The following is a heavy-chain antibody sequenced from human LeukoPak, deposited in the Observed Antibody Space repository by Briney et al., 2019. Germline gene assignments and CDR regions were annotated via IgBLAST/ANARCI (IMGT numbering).Heavy chain of an antibody. J-gene: IGHJ6*03. CDR3: AREYTDYYYYMDV. V-gene: IGHV1-69*05. D-gene: IGHD5-18*01. CDR1: GGTFSSYA. CDR2: IIPIFGTA. Sequence: GPSLKVSCKASGGTFSSYAISWVRQAPGQGLEWMGGIIPIFGTANYAQKFQGRVTITTDESTSTAYMELSSLRSEDTAVYYCAREYTDYYYYMDVWGKGTTVTVSS.